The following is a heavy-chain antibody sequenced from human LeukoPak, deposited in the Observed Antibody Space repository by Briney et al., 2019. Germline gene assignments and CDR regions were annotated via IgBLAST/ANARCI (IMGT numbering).Heavy chain of an antibody. CDR3: ARGGNDYGDSGGYFDY. CDR1: GGSVSSGSYY. J-gene: IGHJ4*02. CDR2: IYYSGST. Sequence: SETLSLTCTVSGGSVSSGSYYWSWIRQPPGKGLEWIGYIYYSGSTNYNPSLKSRVTISVDTSKNQFSLKLSSVTAADTAVYYCARGGNDYGDSGGYFDYWGQGTLVTVSS. V-gene: IGHV4-61*01. D-gene: IGHD4-17*01.